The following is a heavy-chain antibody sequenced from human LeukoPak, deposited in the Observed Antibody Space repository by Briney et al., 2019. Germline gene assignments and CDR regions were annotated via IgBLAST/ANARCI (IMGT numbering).Heavy chain of an antibody. D-gene: IGHD2/OR15-2a*01. CDR1: GFTFSSYA. CDR3: ARVYCYSFHI. V-gene: IGHV3-7*01. CDR2: IKQDGSDQ. Sequence: PGGSLRLSCAASGFTFSSYAMSWARQAPGKGLEWVAHIKQDGSDQFYVGSVKGRFTISRDNTEKSVNLQMNSLRAEDTAVYYCARVYCYSFHIWGQGTMVTVSS. J-gene: IGHJ3*02.